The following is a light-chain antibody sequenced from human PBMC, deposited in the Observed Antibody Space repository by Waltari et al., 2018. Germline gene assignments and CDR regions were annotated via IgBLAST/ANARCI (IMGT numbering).Light chain of an antibody. J-gene: IGLJ2*01. Sequence: QSALTQPASVSGSPGQSITISCTGISSDVGGYNYVSWYQQHPGKAPKVMIYDVGYRPSGVSSRFSGSKSGNTASPTISGLQAEDEADYYCTSYASSSTLVFGGGTKLTVL. CDR3: TSYASSSTLV. CDR1: SSDVGGYNY. CDR2: DVG. V-gene: IGLV2-14*03.